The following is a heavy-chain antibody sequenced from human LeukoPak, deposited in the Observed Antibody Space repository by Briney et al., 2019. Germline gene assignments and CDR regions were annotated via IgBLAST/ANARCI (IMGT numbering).Heavy chain of an antibody. J-gene: IGHJ4*02. V-gene: IGHV4-30-2*01. CDR3: ARDCSSTSCYPLDY. D-gene: IGHD2-2*01. Sequence: PSQTLSLTCTVSGGSISSGGYYWSWIRQPPGKGLEWIGYIYHSGSTYYNPSLKSRVTISVDRSKNQFSLKLSSVTAADTAVYYCARDCSSTSCYPLDYWGEGTLVTVSS. CDR2: IYHSGST. CDR1: GGSISSGGYY.